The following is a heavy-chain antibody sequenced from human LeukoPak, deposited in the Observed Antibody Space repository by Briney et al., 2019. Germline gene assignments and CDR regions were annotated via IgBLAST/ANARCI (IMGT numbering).Heavy chain of an antibody. Sequence: GGSLRLSCAASGFTFSTYAVHWVRQAPGKGLEWVAVISYDGSKRYYADSVKGRFTISRDNSKNAFLQMNSLRAEDTAVYYCARDYDTSGSYFDFFDYWGQGTLVTVSS. J-gene: IGHJ4*02. CDR2: ISYDGSKR. CDR1: GFTFSTYA. V-gene: IGHV3-30-3*01. D-gene: IGHD3-22*01. CDR3: ARDYDTSGSYFDFFDY.